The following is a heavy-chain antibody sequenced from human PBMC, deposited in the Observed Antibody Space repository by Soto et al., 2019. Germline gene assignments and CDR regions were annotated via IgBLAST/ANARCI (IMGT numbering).Heavy chain of an antibody. D-gene: IGHD6-25*01. CDR1: GFTFSTYG. CDR3: AKKSSGDVTQGPDY. Sequence: QVQLVESGGGVVQPGRSLRPSCAASGFTFSTYGMHWVRQAPGKGLEWVAVMSYDGGNENYADSVKGRFTISRDNSKNTLYLQMNSLRVEDTAVYYCAKKSSGDVTQGPDYWGQGTLVTVSS. J-gene: IGHJ4*02. CDR2: MSYDGGNE. V-gene: IGHV3-30*18.